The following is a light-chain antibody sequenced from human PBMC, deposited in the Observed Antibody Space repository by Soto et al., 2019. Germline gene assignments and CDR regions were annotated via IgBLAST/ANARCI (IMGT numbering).Light chain of an antibody. CDR1: QSVSSK. V-gene: IGKV3-15*01. Sequence: EIVMTQSPATLSVSPGERATLSCRASQSVSSKLAGYQQKPGQAPRLLIYGASTRGTGIPARFSGSGCGTEFTLTISSLQSEDFAVYYCQQYNNWPPITFGQGTRLEIK. CDR2: GAS. CDR3: QQYNNWPPIT. J-gene: IGKJ5*01.